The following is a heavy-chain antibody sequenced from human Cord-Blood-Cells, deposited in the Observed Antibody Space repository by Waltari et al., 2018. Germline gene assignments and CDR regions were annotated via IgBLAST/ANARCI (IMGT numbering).Heavy chain of an antibody. CDR3: ARQKDPSPFYYYYYGMDV. CDR2: KNPNSGNT. Sequence: QVQLVQSGAEVKKPGASVKVSCKASGYTFTSYDINWVRQATGHGLEWMGWKNPNSGNTGYAQKFQGRVTMTRNTSISTAYMELSSLRSEDTAVYYCARQKDPSPFYYYYYGMDVWGQGTTVTVSS. V-gene: IGHV1-8*01. J-gene: IGHJ6*02. CDR1: GYTFTSYD.